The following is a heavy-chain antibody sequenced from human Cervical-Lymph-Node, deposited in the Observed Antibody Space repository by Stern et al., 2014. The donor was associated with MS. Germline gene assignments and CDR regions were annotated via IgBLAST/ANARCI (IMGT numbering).Heavy chain of an antibody. CDR2: IYYSGTT. V-gene: IGHV4-59*01. D-gene: IGHD5-18*01. CDR3: AIAGEYTFGPVFDS. CDR1: GGSISSYY. J-gene: IGHJ4*02. Sequence: VQLVESGPGLVKPSETLSLTCTVSGGSISSYYCSWIRQPPGKGLEWIGYIYYSGTTNYNPSLKSRVTISVDTSKNQFSLKLSSVTAADTAVYYCAIAGEYTFGPVFDSWGQGTLVTVSS.